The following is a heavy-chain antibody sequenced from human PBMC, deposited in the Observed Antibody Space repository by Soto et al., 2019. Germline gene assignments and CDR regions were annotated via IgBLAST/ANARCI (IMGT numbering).Heavy chain of an antibody. V-gene: IGHV5-51*01. CDR1: GYNFAGYW. CDR3: ATGGVSTRAFDY. Sequence: GESLKISCKGSGYNFAGYWIAWVRQMPGKGLELMGIIYPGDSDTRYSPSFQGQVTISADKSISPAYLQWSSLRASDTAMSYCATGGVSTRAFDYWGQGTPVTVSS. J-gene: IGHJ4*02. D-gene: IGHD3-10*01. CDR2: IYPGDSDT.